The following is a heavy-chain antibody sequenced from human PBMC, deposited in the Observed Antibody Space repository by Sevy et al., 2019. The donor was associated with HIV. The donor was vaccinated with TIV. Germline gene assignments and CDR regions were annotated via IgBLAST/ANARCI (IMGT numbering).Heavy chain of an antibody. CDR2: IYYNGHI. Sequence: SETLSLTCTVSGGSITSLYWNWMRQPPGKGLEWIANIYYNGHINYNPSLNSRVTLSLDTSKNQFSLRLSSVTAADTAMYYCAGENAWGRGYSWGQGTLVTVSS. J-gene: IGHJ4*02. CDR1: GGSITSLY. CDR3: AGENAWGRGYS. V-gene: IGHV4-59*08. D-gene: IGHD1-26*01.